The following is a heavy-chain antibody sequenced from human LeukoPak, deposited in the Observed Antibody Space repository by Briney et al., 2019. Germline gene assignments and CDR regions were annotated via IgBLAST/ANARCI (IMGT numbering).Heavy chain of an antibody. Sequence: SETLSLTCTVSGGXISSGDYYWSWIRQPPGKGLEWIGYIYYSGSTYYNPSLKSRVTISVGTSKNQFSLKLSSVTAADTAVYYCARERNSGYHGSAFDIWGQGTMVTVSS. V-gene: IGHV4-30-4*01. CDR3: ARERNSGYHGSAFDI. D-gene: IGHD5-12*01. CDR1: GGXISSGDYY. J-gene: IGHJ3*02. CDR2: IYYSGST.